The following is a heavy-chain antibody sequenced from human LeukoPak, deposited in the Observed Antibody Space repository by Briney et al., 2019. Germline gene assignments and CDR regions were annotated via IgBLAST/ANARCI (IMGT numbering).Heavy chain of an antibody. Sequence: ASVKVSCKACGYTFPSYGMSWVRQAPGQGREGMGWISAYNCNTNYAQKLQGRVTRTTDTSTSTAYVQLRSLTYDDTAVYYGARCELAGHYHTEYDCWVQGTLATVSS. D-gene: IGHD3-22*01. CDR1: GYTFPSYG. CDR2: ISAYNCNT. V-gene: IGHV1-18*01. J-gene: IGHJ4*02. CDR3: ARCELAGHYHTEYDC.